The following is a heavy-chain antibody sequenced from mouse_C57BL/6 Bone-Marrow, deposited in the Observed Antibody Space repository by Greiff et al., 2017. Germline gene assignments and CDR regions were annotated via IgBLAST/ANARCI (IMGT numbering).Heavy chain of an antibody. D-gene: IGHD1-1*01. CDR2: ISYDGSN. J-gene: IGHJ4*01. V-gene: IGHV3-6*01. CDR3: ARDLSSYAMDY. CDR1: GYSITSGYY. Sequence: EVKLQESGPGLVKPSQSLSLTCSVTGYSITSGYYWNWIRQFPGNKLEWMGYISYDGSNNYNPSLKNRISITRDTSKNQFFLKLNSVTTEDTATYYCARDLSSYAMDYWGQGTSVTVSA.